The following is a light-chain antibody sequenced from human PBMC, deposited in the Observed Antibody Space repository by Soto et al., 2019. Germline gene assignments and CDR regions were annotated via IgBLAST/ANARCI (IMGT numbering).Light chain of an antibody. V-gene: IGKV1-13*02. CDR2: DAS. Sequence: AIQLTQSPSSLSASVGDRVTITCRASQAINTAVAWYQQRPGKAPDLLIFDASTLESGVPSRFSGRGSGTDFTLTIGSLQPEDFATYYCQQFYTFPITFGQGTRLE. CDR1: QAINTA. CDR3: QQFYTFPIT. J-gene: IGKJ5*01.